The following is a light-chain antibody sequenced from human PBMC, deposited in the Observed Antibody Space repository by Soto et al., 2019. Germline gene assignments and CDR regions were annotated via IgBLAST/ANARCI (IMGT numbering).Light chain of an antibody. V-gene: IGKV1-5*01. CDR2: GAS. CDR1: QSVSGW. CDR3: LQDINYPWT. J-gene: IGKJ1*01. Sequence: DIQLTQSPSTLSASVGDTVTVPCRASQSVSGWLAWYQQKPGEAPKLLIYGASNLKSGVPPRFSGSGSGTDFTLAISSLQPEDSATYYCLQDINYPWTFGQGTKVE.